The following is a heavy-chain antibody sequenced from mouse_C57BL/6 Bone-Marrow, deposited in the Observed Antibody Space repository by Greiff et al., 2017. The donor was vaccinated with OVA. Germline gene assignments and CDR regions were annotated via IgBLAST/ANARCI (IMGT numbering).Heavy chain of an antibody. Sequence: VKLQQPGAELVRPGSSVKLSCKASGYTFTSYWMHWVKQRPIQGLEWIGNIDPSDSETHYNQKFKDKATLTVDKSSSTAYMQLSSLTSEDSAVYYCAREGDLIYYGIFDYWGQGTTLTVSS. J-gene: IGHJ2*01. CDR2: IDPSDSET. CDR1: GYTFTSYW. CDR3: AREGDLIYYGIFDY. V-gene: IGHV1-52*01. D-gene: IGHD2-1*01.